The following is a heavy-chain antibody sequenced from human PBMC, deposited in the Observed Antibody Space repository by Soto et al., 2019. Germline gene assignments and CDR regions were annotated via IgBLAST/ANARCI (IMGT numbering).Heavy chain of an antibody. D-gene: IGHD1-26*01. CDR3: AKVGLGGGFLTTATTNGMDV. CDR2: ISHDGSNK. Sequence: QVQVVESGGGVVQPGRSLRLSCAASGFTFSGYGMHWVHQAPGKGLEWVALISHDGSNKYYADSVKGRFTISRDNSKNSFYLKMTGRGGEATAVYYGAKVGLGGGFLTTATTNGMDVGGQGPPVTVPS. CDR1: GFTFSGYG. V-gene: IGHV3-30*18. J-gene: IGHJ6*02.